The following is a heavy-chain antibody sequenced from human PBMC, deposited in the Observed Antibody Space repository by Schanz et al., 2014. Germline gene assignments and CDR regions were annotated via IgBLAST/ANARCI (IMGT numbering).Heavy chain of an antibody. CDR2: IIPIHGME. CDR1: GGTFSSYA. Sequence: QVQLVQSGAEVKKPGSSVKVSCKASGGTFSSYAFSWVRQAPGQGLEWMGNIIPIHGMENYAQKFQGRVKITADISTSTAYMDLSSLRSDDTAVYYCARDIQYHYDTSGPVGAFDIWGQGTVVTVSS. J-gene: IGHJ3*02. V-gene: IGHV1-69*04. CDR3: ARDIQYHYDTSGPVGAFDI. D-gene: IGHD3-22*01.